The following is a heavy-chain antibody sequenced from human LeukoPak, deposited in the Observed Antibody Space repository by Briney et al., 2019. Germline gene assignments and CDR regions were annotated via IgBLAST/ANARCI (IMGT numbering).Heavy chain of an antibody. Sequence: GGPLRLSFAAPGFTFNSFAMNWVRQAPGKGLEWVSSFTSWSYIYYADSVKGRFTISRDNAKNSLYLQMNSLRAEDTAVYYCARDLAMAIVFWGQGTLVTVSS. CDR2: FTSWSYI. V-gene: IGHV3-21*01. CDR1: GFTFNSFA. J-gene: IGHJ4*02. D-gene: IGHD5-24*01. CDR3: ARDLAMAIVF.